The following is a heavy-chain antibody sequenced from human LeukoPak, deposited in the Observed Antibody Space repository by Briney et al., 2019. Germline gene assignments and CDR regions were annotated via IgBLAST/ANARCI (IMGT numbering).Heavy chain of an antibody. CDR1: GYTLTELS. CDR3: ARDGGINIVVVPAAIDLDY. Sequence: GASVKVSCKVSGYTLTELSMHWVRQAPGQGLEWMGWISAYNGNTNYAQKLQGRVTMTTDTSTSTAYMELRSLRSDDTAVYYCARDGGINIVVVPAAIDLDYWGQGTLVTVSS. CDR2: ISAYNGNT. J-gene: IGHJ4*02. D-gene: IGHD2-2*02. V-gene: IGHV1-18*01.